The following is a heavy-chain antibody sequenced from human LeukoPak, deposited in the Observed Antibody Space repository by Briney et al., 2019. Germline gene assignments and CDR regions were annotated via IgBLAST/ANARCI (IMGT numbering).Heavy chain of an antibody. CDR3: ARNPVGVVVPAAIGSHYYGVDV. CDR2: INHSGST. CDR1: GGSFSGYY. J-gene: IGHJ6*02. D-gene: IGHD2-2*02. V-gene: IGHV4-34*01. Sequence: SETLSLTCAVYGGSFSGYYWSWIRQPPGKGLEWIGEINHSGSTNYNPSLKSRVTISVDTSKNQFSLKLSSVTAADTAVYYCARNPVGVVVPAAIGSHYYGVDVWGQGTTVTVSS.